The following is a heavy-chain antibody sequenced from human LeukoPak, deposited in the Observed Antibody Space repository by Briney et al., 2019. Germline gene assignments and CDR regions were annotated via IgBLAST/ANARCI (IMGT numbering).Heavy chain of an antibody. CDR1: GFTFSSYS. J-gene: IGHJ3*02. D-gene: IGHD2-2*01. Sequence: PGGSLRLSCAASGFTFSSYSMNWVRQAPGKGLEWVSSISSSSSYIYYADSVKGRFTISRDNAKNSLYLQMNSLRAEDTAVYYCATCSSTSCYGRGDAFDIWGQGTMVTVSS. CDR3: ATCSSTSCYGRGDAFDI. CDR2: ISSSSSYI. V-gene: IGHV3-21*01.